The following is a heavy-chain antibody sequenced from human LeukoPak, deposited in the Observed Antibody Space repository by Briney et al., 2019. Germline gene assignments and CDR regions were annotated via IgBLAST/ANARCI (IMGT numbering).Heavy chain of an antibody. CDR1: GDSVSSTSAG. D-gene: IGHD6-19*01. J-gene: IGHJ4*02. V-gene: IGHV6-1*01. CDR2: TYYRSKWYN. Sequence: SQTLSLTCAISGDSVSSTSAGWNWIRQSPSRGLEWLGRTYYRSKWYNDYAESMEGRMTISQDTSKNQYSLHLNSVTPDDTAVYYCARDFGTTGWHTFDYWGQGTLVTVSS. CDR3: ARDFGTTGWHTFDY.